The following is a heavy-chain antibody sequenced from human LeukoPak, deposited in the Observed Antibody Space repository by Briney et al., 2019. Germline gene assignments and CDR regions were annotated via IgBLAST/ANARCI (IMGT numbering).Heavy chain of an antibody. CDR2: ISSSSSYI. J-gene: IGHJ6*02. CDR1: GFTFSSYS. D-gene: IGHD2-21*02. Sequence: GGSLRLSCAASGFTFSSYSMNWVRQAPGKGLEWVSSISSSSSYIYYADSVKGRFTISRDNAKNSLYLQMNSLRAEDTAVYYCARDFAAPYCDGDCSGYYYGMDVWGQGTTVTVSS. CDR3: ARDFAAPYCDGDCSGYYYGMDV. V-gene: IGHV3-21*01.